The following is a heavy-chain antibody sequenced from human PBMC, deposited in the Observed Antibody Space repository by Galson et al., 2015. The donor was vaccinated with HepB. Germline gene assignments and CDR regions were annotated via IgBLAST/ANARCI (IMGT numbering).Heavy chain of an antibody. Sequence: SVKVSCKASGYTFTSYGISWVRQAPGQGLEWMGWISAYNGNTNYAQKLQGRVTMTTDTSTSTAYMELRSLRSDDTAVYYCARLSTMIVVAHWYFDLWGRGTLVTVSS. J-gene: IGHJ2*01. CDR1: GYTFTSYG. V-gene: IGHV1-18*01. CDR3: ARLSTMIVVAHWYFDL. CDR2: ISAYNGNT. D-gene: IGHD3-22*01.